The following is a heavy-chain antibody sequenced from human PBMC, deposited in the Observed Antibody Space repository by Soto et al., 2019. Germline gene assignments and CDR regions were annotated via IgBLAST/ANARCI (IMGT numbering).Heavy chain of an antibody. D-gene: IGHD3-22*01. J-gene: IGHJ4*02. V-gene: IGHV1-3*01. CDR1: GYTFTSYG. CDR3: ARDGSNYDSSGYYYFFYY. Sequence: ASVKVSCKASGYTFTSYGISWVRQAPGQRLEWMGWINAGNGNTKYSQKFQGRVTITRDTSASTAYMELSSLRSEDTAVYYCARDGSNYDSSGYYYFFYYWGQGTLVTVSS. CDR2: INAGNGNT.